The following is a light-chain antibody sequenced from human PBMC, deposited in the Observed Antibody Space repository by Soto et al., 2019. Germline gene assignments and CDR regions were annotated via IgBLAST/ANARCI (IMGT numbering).Light chain of an antibody. CDR1: SSDVGDYNY. J-gene: IGLJ1*01. CDR2: EVR. V-gene: IGLV2-14*01. Sequence: QSVLTQPASVSRSPGQSITISCTGTSSDVGDYNYVSWYQHHPGKAPKLMIYEVRNRPSGVSNRFSGSKSGNTASLTISGLQAEDEADYYCTSYTSSRTLYVFGTGTKLTVL. CDR3: TSYTSSRTLYV.